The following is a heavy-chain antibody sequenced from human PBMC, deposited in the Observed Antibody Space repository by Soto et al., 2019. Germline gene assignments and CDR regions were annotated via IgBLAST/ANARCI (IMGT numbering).Heavy chain of an antibody. D-gene: IGHD4-17*01. Sequence: GSLRLSCAASGFTFSSYAMSWVRQAPGKGLEWVSAVSVTGGTTYYADSVKGRFTISRDNSKSTLYLQMNSLRAEDTAVYYCAKAMTTVTTGIDYWGQGTLVTVSS. J-gene: IGHJ4*02. CDR2: VSVTGGTT. CDR1: GFTFSSYA. V-gene: IGHV3-23*01. CDR3: AKAMTTVTTGIDY.